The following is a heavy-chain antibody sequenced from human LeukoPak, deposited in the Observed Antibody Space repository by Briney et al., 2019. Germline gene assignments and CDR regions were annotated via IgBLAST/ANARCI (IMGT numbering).Heavy chain of an antibody. V-gene: IGHV1-46*02. Sequence: ASVKVSCKASGYTFNSCYMHWVRQAPGQGLEWMGIINPSGGSTSYAQKFQGRVTMTRDMSTSTVYMELSSLRSEDTAVYYCARPDYGANSVIWYFDLWGRGTLGTVSS. CDR1: GYTFNSCY. D-gene: IGHD4-23*01. CDR2: INPSGGST. CDR3: ARPDYGANSVIWYFDL. J-gene: IGHJ2*01.